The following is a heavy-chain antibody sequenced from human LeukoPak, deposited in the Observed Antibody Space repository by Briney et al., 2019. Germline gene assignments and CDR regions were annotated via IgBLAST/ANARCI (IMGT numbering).Heavy chain of an antibody. J-gene: IGHJ4*02. CDR1: GFTFDDYG. CDR3: AKDFYFDWLLPKEIDY. V-gene: IGHV3-23*01. D-gene: IGHD3-9*01. CDR2: ISGSGGST. Sequence: GGSLRLSCAASGFTFDDYGMSWVRQAPGKGLEWVSSISGSGGSTYYADSVKGRFTISRDNSKNTLYLQMNSLRAEDTAVYYCAKDFYFDWLLPKEIDYWGQGTLVTVSS.